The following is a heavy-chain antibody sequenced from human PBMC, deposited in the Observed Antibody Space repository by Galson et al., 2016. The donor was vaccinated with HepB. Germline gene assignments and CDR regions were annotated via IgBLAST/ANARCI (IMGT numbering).Heavy chain of an antibody. Sequence: SVKVSCKASGYTFSTYGMSWVRQAPGQGLEWMGWISPSNGDTNYGQKFRGRVTMTRDKSTSTVYMELSSLRSEDTAVYFWARGGYYDSSGSLRYWGQGTLVTVSS. J-gene: IGHJ4*02. CDR1: GYTFSTYG. CDR3: ARGGYYDSSGSLRY. D-gene: IGHD3-22*01. V-gene: IGHV1-18*04. CDR2: ISPSNGDT.